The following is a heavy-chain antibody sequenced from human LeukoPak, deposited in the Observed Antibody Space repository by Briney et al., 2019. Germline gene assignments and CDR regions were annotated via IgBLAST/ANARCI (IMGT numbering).Heavy chain of an antibody. CDR1: GFTFSSNE. Sequence: PGGSLRLSCAASGFTFSSNELNWVRQAPGKGLEWVSYISSSGSTIYYADSVKGRYTISRDNAKNSLYLQMNSLRAEDTAIYYCYYAGYWGQGTLVTVSS. CDR2: ISSSGSTI. V-gene: IGHV3-48*03. D-gene: IGHD3-3*01. J-gene: IGHJ4*02. CDR3: YYAGY.